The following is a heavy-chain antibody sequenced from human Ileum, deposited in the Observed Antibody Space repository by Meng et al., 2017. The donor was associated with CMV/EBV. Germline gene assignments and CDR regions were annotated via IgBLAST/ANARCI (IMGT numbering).Heavy chain of an antibody. CDR1: GFTFSSYG. V-gene: IGHV3-23*01. Sequence: CAASGFTFSSYGMSWVRQAPGKGLEWVSVIRGSGDGTYYADSVKGRFTISRDNSKNTLYLQMNSLRAEDTAAYYCAKSVTVGGIGVGSWGQGTLVTVSS. D-gene: IGHD6-19*01. J-gene: IGHJ4*02. CDR2: IRGSGDGT. CDR3: AKSVTVGGIGVGS.